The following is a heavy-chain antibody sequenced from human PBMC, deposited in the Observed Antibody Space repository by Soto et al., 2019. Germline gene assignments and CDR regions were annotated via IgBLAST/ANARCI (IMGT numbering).Heavy chain of an antibody. CDR1: GYTFTSYY. Sequence: ASVQVSCKASGYTFTSYYMRWVRQAPGQGLEWMGIINPSGGSTSYAQKFQGRVTMTRDTSTSTVYMELSSLRSEDTAVYYRATGKNYYDTSDYYFDVFDIWGQGTMVTVSS. D-gene: IGHD3-22*01. CDR3: ATGKNYYDTSDYYFDVFDI. J-gene: IGHJ3*02. V-gene: IGHV1-46*01. CDR2: INPSGGST.